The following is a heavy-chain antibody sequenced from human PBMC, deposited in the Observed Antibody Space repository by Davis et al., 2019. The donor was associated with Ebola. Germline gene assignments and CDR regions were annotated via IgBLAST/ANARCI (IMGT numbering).Heavy chain of an antibody. D-gene: IGHD3-22*01. V-gene: IGHV4-59*11. CDR2: IYYSGST. CDR1: GGSISSHY. J-gene: IGHJ5*02. Sequence: PSETLSLTCTVSGGSISSHYWSWIRQPPGKGLEWIGYIYYSGSTDYNPSLKSRITISVDTSKNQFLLKLSSVTAADTAVYYCARELGYYYDSSGYHTKNWFDPWGQGTLVTVSS. CDR3: ARELGYYYDSSGYHTKNWFDP.